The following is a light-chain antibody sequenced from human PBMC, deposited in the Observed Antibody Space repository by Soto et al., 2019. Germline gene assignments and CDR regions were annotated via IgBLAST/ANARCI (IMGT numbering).Light chain of an antibody. Sequence: QSLLTQPASVSGSPGQSITISCTGTSSDVGGYNYVSWYQQHPGKVPKVMIYEVNNRPAGVSNRFSGSKSGNTASLTISGLQAEDEADYYCSSYTSSSIYVFGTGTKVTVL. V-gene: IGLV2-14*01. CDR3: SSYTSSSIYV. J-gene: IGLJ1*01. CDR1: SSDVGGYNY. CDR2: EVN.